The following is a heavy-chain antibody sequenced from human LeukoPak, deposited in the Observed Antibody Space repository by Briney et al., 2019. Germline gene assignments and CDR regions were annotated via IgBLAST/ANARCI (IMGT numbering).Heavy chain of an antibody. D-gene: IGHD2-15*01. CDR3: AREEDCSGGSCYAPRWSYYYYGMDV. CDR2: ISSSSSYI. V-gene: IGHV3-21*01. J-gene: IGHJ6*02. Sequence: GGSLRLSCAASGFTFSSHSMNWVRQAPGKGLEWVSSISSSSSYIYYADSVKGRFTISRDNAKNSLYLQMNSLRAEDTAVYYCAREEDCSGGSCYAPRWSYYYYGMDVWGQGTTVTVSS. CDR1: GFTFSSHS.